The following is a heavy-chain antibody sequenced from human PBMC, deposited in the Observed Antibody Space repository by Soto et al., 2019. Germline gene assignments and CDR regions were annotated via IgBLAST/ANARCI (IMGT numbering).Heavy chain of an antibody. CDR3: ALAAAGTIYGMDV. Sequence: QVQLQQSGPGLVKPSQTLSLTCAISGDSVSSNSAAWTWIGQSPSRGLEWLGRTYYRSKWYNAYEVSVKSRITINPDTANNQFSLQLNSVTPEDTAVYYCALAAAGTIYGMDVWGQGTTVTVSS. D-gene: IGHD6-13*01. J-gene: IGHJ6*02. CDR2: TYYRSKWYN. V-gene: IGHV6-1*01. CDR1: GDSVSSNSAA.